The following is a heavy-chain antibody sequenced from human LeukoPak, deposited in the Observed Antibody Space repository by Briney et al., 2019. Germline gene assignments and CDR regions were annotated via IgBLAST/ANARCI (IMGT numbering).Heavy chain of an antibody. Sequence: PSETLSLTCTVSGGSIRGYYWSWIRQPPGKGPEWIAYINYSGSTNYNPSLKSRVAMSVDTSKNQFSLKFSSVTAADTAVYYCASYSSSLEYFHPWGQGTLVTVSS. J-gene: IGHJ1*01. V-gene: IGHV4-59*01. D-gene: IGHD6-13*01. CDR1: GGSIRGYY. CDR3: ASYSSSLEYFHP. CDR2: INYSGST.